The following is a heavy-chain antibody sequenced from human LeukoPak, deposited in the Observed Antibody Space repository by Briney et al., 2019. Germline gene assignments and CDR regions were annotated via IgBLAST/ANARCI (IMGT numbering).Heavy chain of an antibody. V-gene: IGHV3-23*01. J-gene: IGHJ5*02. CDR3: AKAYSSSWYDWFDP. D-gene: IGHD6-13*01. CDR1: GFTFSSYG. Sequence: GGSLRLSCAASGFTFSSYGMSWVRQAPGKGLEGVSAISGSGGSTYYADSVKGRFTISRDNSKNTLYLQMNSLRAEDTAVYYCAKAYSSSWYDWFDPWGQGTLVTVSS. CDR2: ISGSGGST.